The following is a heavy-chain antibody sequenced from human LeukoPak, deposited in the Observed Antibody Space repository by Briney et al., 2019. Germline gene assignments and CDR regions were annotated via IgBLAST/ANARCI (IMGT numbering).Heavy chain of an antibody. CDR3: ARDVKWELVRWFDP. CDR2: IYTSGST. J-gene: IGHJ5*02. V-gene: IGHV4-4*07. CDR1: GGSISSYY. D-gene: IGHD1-26*01. Sequence: SETLSLXCTVSGGSISSYYWSWIRQPAGKGLGSLGRIYTSGSTNYNPSPKSRVTLSVDTSRNQFSLKLSSVTAADTAVYYCARDVKWELVRWFDPWGQGTLVTVSS.